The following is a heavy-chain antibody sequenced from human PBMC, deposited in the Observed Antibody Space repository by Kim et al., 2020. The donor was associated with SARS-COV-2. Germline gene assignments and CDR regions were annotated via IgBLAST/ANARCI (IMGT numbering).Heavy chain of an antibody. CDR2: IDPSDSYT. CDR1: GYSFTSYW. CDR3: ATPVEYSSSWYHDHHPKYFQH. D-gene: IGHD6-13*01. V-gene: IGHV5-10-1*01. Sequence: GESLKISCKGSGYSFTSYWISWVRQMPGKGLEWMGRIDPSDSYTNYSPSFQGHVTISADKSISTAYLQWSSLKVSDTAMYYCATPVEYSSSWYHDHHPKYFQHWGQGTLVTVSS. J-gene: IGHJ1*01.